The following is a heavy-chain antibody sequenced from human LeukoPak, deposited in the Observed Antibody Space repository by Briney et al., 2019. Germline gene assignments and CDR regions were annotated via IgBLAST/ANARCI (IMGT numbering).Heavy chain of an antibody. CDR1: GFTFSSYW. CDR2: IKHDGSEK. V-gene: IGHV3-7*01. J-gene: IGHJ4*02. Sequence: GGSLRLSCAASGFTFSSYWMSWVRQAPGKGLEWVGNIKHDGSEKYYVDSVKGRFTFSRDNAKNSLYLQMNSLRDEDTAVYYCARDLSSVPTRWGQGTLVTVSS. CDR3: ARDLSSVPTR. D-gene: IGHD3-10*01.